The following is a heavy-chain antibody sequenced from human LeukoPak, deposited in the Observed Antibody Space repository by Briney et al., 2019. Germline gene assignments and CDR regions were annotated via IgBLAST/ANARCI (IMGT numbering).Heavy chain of an antibody. CDR1: GYTFTGYY. D-gene: IGHD6-13*01. Sequence: PGASVKVSCKASGYTFTGYYMHWVRQAPGQGLEWMGIINPSGGSTSYAQKFQGRVTMTRDMSTSTVYMELSSLRSEDTAVYYCARDEVAAALTGWGQGTLVTVSS. J-gene: IGHJ4*02. V-gene: IGHV1-46*01. CDR2: INPSGGST. CDR3: ARDEVAAALTG.